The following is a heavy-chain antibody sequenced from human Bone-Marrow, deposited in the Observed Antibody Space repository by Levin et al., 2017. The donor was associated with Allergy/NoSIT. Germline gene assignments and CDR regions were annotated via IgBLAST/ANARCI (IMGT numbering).Heavy chain of an antibody. D-gene: IGHD1/OR15-1a*01. CDR3: ARLTRHDYYYYGMDV. V-gene: IGHV3-21*01. J-gene: IGHJ6*02. CDR2: ISSSSSYI. Sequence: GESLKISCAASGFTFSSYSMNWVRQAPGKGLEWVSSISSSSSYIYYADSVKGRFTISRDNAKNSLYLQMNSLRAEDTAVYYCARLTRHDYYYYGMDVWGQGTTVTVSS. CDR1: GFTFSSYS.